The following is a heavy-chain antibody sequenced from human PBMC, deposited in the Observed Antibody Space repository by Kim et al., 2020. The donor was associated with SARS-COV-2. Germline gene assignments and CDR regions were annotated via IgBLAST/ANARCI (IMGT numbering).Heavy chain of an antibody. CDR3: ARDPRITMIVVVRGFDI. V-gene: IGHV4-39*07. Sequence: LKSRVTISVDTSKNQFSLKLSSVTAADTAVYYCARDPRITMIVVVRGFDIWGQGTMVTVSS. D-gene: IGHD3-22*01. J-gene: IGHJ3*02.